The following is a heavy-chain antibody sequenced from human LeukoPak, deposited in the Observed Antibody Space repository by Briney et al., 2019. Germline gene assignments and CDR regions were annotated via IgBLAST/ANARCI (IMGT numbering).Heavy chain of an antibody. D-gene: IGHD1-26*01. V-gene: IGHV3-48*03. CDR2: ISSSGSTI. CDR3: AKGQRGRSPVGLDV. J-gene: IGHJ6*04. CDR1: GFTFSSYE. Sequence: PGGSLRLSCAASGFTFSSYEMNWVRQAPGKGLEWVSYISSSGSTIYYADSVKGRFTISRDNSKNTLYLQMNSLRAEDTAVYYCAKGQRGRSPVGLDVWGKGTTVTISS.